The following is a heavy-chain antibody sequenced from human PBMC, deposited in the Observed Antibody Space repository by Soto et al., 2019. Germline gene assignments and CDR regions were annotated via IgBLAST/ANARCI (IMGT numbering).Heavy chain of an antibody. CDR1: GFTFSSYG. CDR3: ARDGYCVSSSCSFVPDV. V-gene: IGHV3-48*02. CDR2: ISKSGTTR. J-gene: IGHJ6*02. D-gene: IGHD2-2*03. Sequence: EVQLVESGGGLVQPGGSLRLSCVASGFTFSSYGMNWVRQGPGKGLEWLSSISKSGTTRYYADSVKGRFTISRDNAKNSLYLQMTSLRDDDMAVYYCARDGYCVSSSCSFVPDVWGQGTTVTVSS.